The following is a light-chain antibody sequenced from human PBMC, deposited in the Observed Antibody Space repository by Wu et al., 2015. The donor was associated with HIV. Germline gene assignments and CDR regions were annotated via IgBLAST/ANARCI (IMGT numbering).Light chain of an antibody. CDR3: QQYYTYPYT. CDR2: KAS. V-gene: IGKV1-5*03. CDR1: QSVGSW. J-gene: IGKJ2*01. Sequence: DIQMTQSPSTLSASVGDRVTITCRAGQSVGSWLAWYQQTPGKAPKRLIYKASSLESGVPSRFSGSGSETEFTLTVSSLQPDDFATYYCQQYYTYPYTFGQGTKLEIK.